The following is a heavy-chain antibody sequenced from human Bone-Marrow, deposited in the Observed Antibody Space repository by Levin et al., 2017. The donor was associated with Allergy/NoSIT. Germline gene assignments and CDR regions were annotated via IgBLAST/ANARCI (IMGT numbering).Heavy chain of an antibody. CDR2: ISASGDVT. CDR3: ARYTLRAFDI. CDR1: GFTLSADA. D-gene: IGHD4-17*01. Sequence: SCAASGFTLSADAMTWVRQAPGKGLECVSVISASGDVTYYAGSARGRFTISRDISNNTLFLQLNSLRAEDTALYYCARYTLRAFDIWGQGIMITVSS. J-gene: IGHJ3*02. V-gene: IGHV3-23*01.